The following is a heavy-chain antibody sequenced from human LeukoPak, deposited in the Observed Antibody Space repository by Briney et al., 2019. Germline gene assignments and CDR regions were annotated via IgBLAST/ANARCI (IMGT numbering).Heavy chain of an antibody. D-gene: IGHD3-22*01. V-gene: IGHV4-38-2*02. CDR2: IYHSGST. CDR1: GYSISSGYY. CDR3: ARGLYYYDSSGYYANWFDP. J-gene: IGHJ5*02. Sequence: SETLSLTCTVSGYSISSGYYWGWIRQPPGKGLEWIGSIYHSGSTYYNPSLKSRVTISVDTSKNQFSLKLSSVTAADTAVYYCARGLYYYDSSGYYANWFDPWGQGTLVTVSS.